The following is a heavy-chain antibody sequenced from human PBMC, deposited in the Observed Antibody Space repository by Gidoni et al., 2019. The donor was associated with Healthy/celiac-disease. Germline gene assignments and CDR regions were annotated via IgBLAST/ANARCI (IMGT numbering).Heavy chain of an antibody. CDR2: LYYRGST. D-gene: IGHD3-16*01. V-gene: IGHV4-31*03. Sequence: QVQRQEAGPGLGKPSQTLSLTCTVAGGSISSGGYYWSWGRQHPGKGLEWFGYLYYRGSTYITPSLTSRVTISVDTSKNPFSLTLSSVTAADTAVYYCARGLFDYWGQGTLVTVSS. J-gene: IGHJ4*02. CDR1: GGSISSGGYY. CDR3: ARGLFDY.